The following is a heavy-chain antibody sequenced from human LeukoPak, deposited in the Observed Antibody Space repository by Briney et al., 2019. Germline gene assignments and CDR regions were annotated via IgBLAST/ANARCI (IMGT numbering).Heavy chain of an antibody. V-gene: IGHV3-30-3*01. Sequence: GGSLRLSCAASGFTFSSYAMHWVRQAPGKGLEWVAVISYDGSNKYYADSVKGRFTISRDNSKNTLYLQMNSLRAEDTAVYYCARDIPDQLALWYFDYWGQGTLVTVSS. CDR2: ISYDGSNK. D-gene: IGHD2-2*01. CDR1: GFTFSSYA. J-gene: IGHJ4*02. CDR3: ARDIPDQLALWYFDY.